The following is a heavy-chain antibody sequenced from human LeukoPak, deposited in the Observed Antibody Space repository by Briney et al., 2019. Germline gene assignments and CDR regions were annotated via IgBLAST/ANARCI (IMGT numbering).Heavy chain of an antibody. D-gene: IGHD3-10*01. CDR1: GYTFTGYY. J-gene: IGHJ4*02. V-gene: IGHV1-2*06. CDR3: AREYYGDFYDY. CDR2: INPNSGGT. Sequence: ASVKVSCKASGYTFTGYYMHWVRQAPGQGLEWMGRINPNSGGTNYAQKFQGRVTMTRDTSISTAYMELSSLRSEDTAVYYCAREYYGDFYDYWGQGTLVTVSS.